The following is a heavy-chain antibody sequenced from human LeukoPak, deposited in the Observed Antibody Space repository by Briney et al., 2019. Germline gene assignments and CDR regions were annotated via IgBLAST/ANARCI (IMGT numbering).Heavy chain of an antibody. CDR2: INPNSGGT. CDR1: GYTFTGYY. V-gene: IGHV1-2*02. Sequence: ASVKVSCKASGYTFTGYYMHWVRQAPGQGLEWMGWINPNSGGTNYAQKFQGRVTMTRDTSISTAYMELSRLRSGDTAVYYCARDLSRRGVKNPDYWGQGTLVTVSS. D-gene: IGHD6-6*01. J-gene: IGHJ4*02. CDR3: ARDLSRRGVKNPDY.